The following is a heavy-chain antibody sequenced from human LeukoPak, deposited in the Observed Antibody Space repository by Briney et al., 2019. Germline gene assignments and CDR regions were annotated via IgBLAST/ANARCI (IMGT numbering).Heavy chain of an antibody. J-gene: IGHJ4*02. V-gene: IGHV1-2*02. CDR2: INPNSGGT. Sequence: ASVKVSCKASGYNFSDHFLHWVRQARGQGLEWMGWINPNSGGTNFARKFQGRVTMTRDTSISTAYMELSRLRSDDTAVYYCARGQLTDDLDYWGQGTLVTVSS. CDR3: ARGQLTDDLDY. CDR1: GYNFSDHF. D-gene: IGHD1-14*01.